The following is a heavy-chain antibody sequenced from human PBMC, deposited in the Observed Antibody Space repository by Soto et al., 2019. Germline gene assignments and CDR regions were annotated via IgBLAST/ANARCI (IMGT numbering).Heavy chain of an antibody. CDR3: XAXXSGWYSGMDV. V-gene: IGHV3-30-3*01. CDR2: ISYDGSNK. J-gene: IGHJ6*02. D-gene: IGHD6-19*01. Sequence: QVQLVESGGGVVQPGRSLRLSCAASGFTFSSYAMHWVRQAPGKGLEWVAVISYDGSNKYYADSVKGRFTISRDNSKNTLXLQMNSLRAEDTAVYYCXAXXSGWYSGMDVWGQGTTVTVSS. CDR1: GFTFSSYA.